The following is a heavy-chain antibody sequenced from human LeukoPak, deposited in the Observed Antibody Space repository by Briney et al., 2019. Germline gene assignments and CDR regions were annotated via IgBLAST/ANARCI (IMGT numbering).Heavy chain of an antibody. V-gene: IGHV3-21*01. CDR1: GFTFSSYS. CDR3: ARALGWLPEDY. CDR2: ISSSSYI. D-gene: IGHD5-24*01. Sequence: PGGSLRLSCAASGFTFSSYSMNWVRQAPGKGLEWVSSISSSSYIYYADSVKGRFTISRDNAKNSLYLQMNSLRAEDTAVYYCARALGWLPEDYWGQGTLVTVSS. J-gene: IGHJ4*02.